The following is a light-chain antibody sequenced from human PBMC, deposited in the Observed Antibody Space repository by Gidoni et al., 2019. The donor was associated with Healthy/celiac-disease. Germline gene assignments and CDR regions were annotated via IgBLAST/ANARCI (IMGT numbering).Light chain of an antibody. J-gene: IGLJ1*01. Sequence: QSALTQPASVSGSPGQPTTISCTGTSSDVGGYNYVSWYQQHPGKAPKLMIYDVSNRPSGVSNRFSGSKSGNTASLTISGLQAEDEADYYCSSYTSSSLYVFGTGTKVTVL. CDR1: SSDVGGYNY. V-gene: IGLV2-14*01. CDR3: SSYTSSSLYV. CDR2: DVS.